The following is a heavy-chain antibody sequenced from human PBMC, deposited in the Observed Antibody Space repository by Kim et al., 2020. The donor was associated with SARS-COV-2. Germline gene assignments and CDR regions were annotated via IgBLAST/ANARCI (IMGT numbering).Heavy chain of an antibody. CDR3: AKDWEVRGITPDY. J-gene: IGHJ4*02. Sequence: ASVKVSCKASGYTFTSYAMHWLRQAPGQRLEWMGWINAGNGYTKYSQKFQGRLTITRDTSASTAYMELSSLTSEYTAVYYCAKDWEVRGITPDYWGQGTPVTVSS. D-gene: IGHD3-10*01. CDR2: INAGNGYT. CDR1: GYTFTSYA. V-gene: IGHV1-3*01.